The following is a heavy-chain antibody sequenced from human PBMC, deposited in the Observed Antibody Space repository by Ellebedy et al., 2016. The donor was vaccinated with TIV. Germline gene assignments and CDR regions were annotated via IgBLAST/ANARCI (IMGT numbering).Heavy chain of an antibody. J-gene: IGHJ4*02. CDR2: IKKDGREK. CDR3: ARDGSIAVDGTSDY. D-gene: IGHD6-19*01. V-gene: IGHV3-7*01. Sequence: GESLKISCTTSGFTFYNYAMSWVRQAPGKGLEWVANIKKDGREKNYVDSVRGRFTISRDNAKNSLYLQMSSLRAEDTAVYYCARDGSIAVDGTSDYWGQGTLVTVSS. CDR1: GFTFYNYA.